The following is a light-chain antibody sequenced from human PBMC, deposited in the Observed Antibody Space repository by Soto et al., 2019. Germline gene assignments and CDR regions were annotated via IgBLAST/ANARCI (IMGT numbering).Light chain of an antibody. V-gene: IGLV2-11*01. CDR1: SSDVGGYNY. CDR2: DVS. Sequence: QSALTQPRSVSGSLGQSVTISCTGTSSDVGGYNYVSWYQHHPGKAPKLLIYDVSKRPSGVPDRFSGSKSGNTASLTISGLQADDEVDYYCCSYANTFTFVFGTGTKVTVL. J-gene: IGLJ1*01. CDR3: CSYANTFTFV.